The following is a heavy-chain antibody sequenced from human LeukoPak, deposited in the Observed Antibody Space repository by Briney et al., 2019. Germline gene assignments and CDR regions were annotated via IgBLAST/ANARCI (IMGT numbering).Heavy chain of an antibody. D-gene: IGHD4-17*01. CDR1: GGSISSSNW. Sequence: KPSETLSLTCAVSGGSISSSNWWSWVRQPPGKGLEWIGEIYHSGSTNYNPSLKSRVTISVDKSKNQFSLKLSSVTAADTAVYYCARDEKDYGDYKYFQHWGQGTLVTVS. J-gene: IGHJ1*01. CDR3: ARDEKDYGDYKYFQH. V-gene: IGHV4-4*02. CDR2: IYHSGST.